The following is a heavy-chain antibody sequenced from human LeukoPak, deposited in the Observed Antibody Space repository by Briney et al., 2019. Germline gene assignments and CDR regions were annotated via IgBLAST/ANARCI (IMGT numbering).Heavy chain of an antibody. D-gene: IGHD1-26*01. V-gene: IGHV4-4*07. Sequence: SETLSLTCSVSGGSISSYYWSWIRQPAGKGLECIGRMYGSGSANYNPSLKSRVTMSVDTSRNQFSLRLSSVTAADTAVYYCARHQHAGREHYYGMDVWGQGTTVSVSS. CDR1: GGSISSYY. CDR2: MYGSGSA. CDR3: ARHQHAGREHYYGMDV. J-gene: IGHJ6*02.